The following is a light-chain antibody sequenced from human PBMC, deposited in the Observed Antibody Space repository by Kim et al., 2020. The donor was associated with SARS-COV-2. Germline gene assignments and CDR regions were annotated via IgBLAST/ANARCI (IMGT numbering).Light chain of an antibody. CDR1: ENIGTW. CDR3: QHYSRFPYT. Sequence: CASVGDRVTSTCRASENIGTWLGWYQQKPGRAPSLLIYLASTLESGVPSRFSGTGSGTEFSLSITSLQPDDFATYYCQHYSRFPYTFGQGTKLEI. V-gene: IGKV1-5*03. CDR2: LAS. J-gene: IGKJ2*01.